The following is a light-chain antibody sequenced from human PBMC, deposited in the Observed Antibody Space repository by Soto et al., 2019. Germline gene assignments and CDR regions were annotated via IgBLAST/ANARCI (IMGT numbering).Light chain of an antibody. CDR2: AAS. J-gene: IGKJ1*01. V-gene: IGKV1-39*01. CDR1: QNIKNY. CDR3: QQTYSMWT. Sequence: DIQMTQSPSSLSASVGDRVTITCRASQNIKNYLNWYQQKPGEAPDLLIYAASSLQSGVPSRFSGSGSGTDFTLTISRLQPEDSATYYCQQTYSMWTFGQGTKVDVK.